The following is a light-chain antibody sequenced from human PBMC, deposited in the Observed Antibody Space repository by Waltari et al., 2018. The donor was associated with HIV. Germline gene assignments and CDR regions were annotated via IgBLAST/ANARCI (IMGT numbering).Light chain of an antibody. J-gene: IGLJ2*01. CDR3: QSYDSSLSGWVV. CDR1: SSYVPAGSE. V-gene: IGLV1-40*01. Sequence: SLLTPPPSVYGAPRQRVTLSCTGNSSYVPAGSEVHCSQQLPGTAPTLLIYGTNNRPSGVPDRFSGSKSGTSASLAITGLQAEDEAEYYCQSYDSSLSGWVVFGGGTKVTVL. CDR2: GTN.